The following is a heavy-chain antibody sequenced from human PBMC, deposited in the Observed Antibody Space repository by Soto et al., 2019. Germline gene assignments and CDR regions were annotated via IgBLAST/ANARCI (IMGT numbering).Heavy chain of an antibody. Sequence: QVQLEQSGAEVMTLGSSVKVSCKASGDTFNKYAISWVRQAPGQGLEWMGGIIPIFGTANYAPQFQDRVTITADEATSTAYMELTSLKSDDTAVYFCARGARFLEWLSFDHWGQGTLVTVSS. CDR2: IIPIFGTA. CDR3: ARGARFLEWLSFDH. D-gene: IGHD3-3*01. CDR1: GDTFNKYA. J-gene: IGHJ4*02. V-gene: IGHV1-69*12.